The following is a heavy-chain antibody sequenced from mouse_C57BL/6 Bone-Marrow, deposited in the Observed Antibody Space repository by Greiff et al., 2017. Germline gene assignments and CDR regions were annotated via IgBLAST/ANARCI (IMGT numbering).Heavy chain of an antibody. D-gene: IGHD1-1*01. V-gene: IGHV1-82*01. CDR1: GYAFSSSW. CDR2: IYPGDGDT. CDR3: ARSRFITTVVARYFDV. J-gene: IGHJ1*03. Sequence: VQLKESGPELVKPGASVKISCKASGYAFSSSWMNWVKQRPGKGLEWIGRIYPGDGDTNYNGKFKGKATLTADKSSSTAYMQLSSLTSEDSAVYFCARSRFITTVVARYFDVWGTGTTVTVSS.